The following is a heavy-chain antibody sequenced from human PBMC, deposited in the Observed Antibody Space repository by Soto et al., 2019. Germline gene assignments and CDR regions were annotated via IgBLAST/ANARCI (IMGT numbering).Heavy chain of an antibody. V-gene: IGHV3-23*01. J-gene: IGHJ4*02. Sequence: GGSLRLSWAASGFTSSSYAMSWVRQAPGKGLEWVSAISGSGGSTYYADSVKGRFTISRDNSKNTLYLQMNSLRAEDTAVYYCAKETDGYDDSSGWFGYWGQGSLVTGSS. CDR1: GFTSSSYA. D-gene: IGHD3-22*01. CDR3: AKETDGYDDSSGWFGY. CDR2: ISGSGGST.